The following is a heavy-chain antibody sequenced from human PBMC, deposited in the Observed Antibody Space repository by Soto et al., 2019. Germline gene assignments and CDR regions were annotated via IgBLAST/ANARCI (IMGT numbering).Heavy chain of an antibody. CDR3: AKGRDMVVVPAAPFDY. V-gene: IGHV3-23*01. CDR1: GFTFSSYA. D-gene: IGHD2-2*01. Sequence: GGSLRLSCAASGFTFSSYAMSWVRHAPGKGLEWVSAISGSGGSTYYADSVKGRFTISRDNSKNTLYLQMTSLRAEDTAVYYCAKGRDMVVVPAAPFDYWGQGTLVTVSS. J-gene: IGHJ4*02. CDR2: ISGSGGST.